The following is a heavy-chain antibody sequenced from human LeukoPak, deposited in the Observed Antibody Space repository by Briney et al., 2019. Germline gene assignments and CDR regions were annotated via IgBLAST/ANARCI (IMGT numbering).Heavy chain of an antibody. V-gene: IGHV3-9*01. D-gene: IGHD4-17*01. J-gene: IGHJ4*02. Sequence: GGSLRLSCAASGFTFDDYAMHWVRQAPGKGLEWVSGISWNSGSIGYADSVKGRFTNSRDNAKNSLYLQMNSLRAEDTALYYCAKDLYGDAPYWGQGTLVTVSS. CDR1: GFTFDDYA. CDR2: ISWNSGSI. CDR3: AKDLYGDAPY.